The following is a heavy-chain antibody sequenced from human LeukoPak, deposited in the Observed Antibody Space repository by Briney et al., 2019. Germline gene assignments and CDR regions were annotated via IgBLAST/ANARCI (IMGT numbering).Heavy chain of an antibody. CDR2: MNPNSGNT. J-gene: IGHJ4*02. V-gene: IGHV1-8*01. D-gene: IGHD3-22*01. CDR3: ARGRPYYYDSSGYENY. Sequence: GASVKVSCKASGGTFSDYALNWVRQATGQGLEWMGWMNPNSGNTGYAQKFQGRVTMTRNTSISTAYMELSSLRSEDTAVYYCARGRPYYYDSSGYENYWGQGTLVTVSS. CDR1: GGTFSDYA.